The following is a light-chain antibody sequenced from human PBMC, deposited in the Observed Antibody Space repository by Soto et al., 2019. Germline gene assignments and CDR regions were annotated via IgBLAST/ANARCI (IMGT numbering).Light chain of an antibody. CDR1: QSISSW. Sequence: DIQMTQSPSTLSASVGDRVTITWRANQSISSWLAWYQQKPGKAPKLLIYDASSLESGVPSRFSGSGSGTEFTLTISSLQPDDFATYYCQQYNSYSRTFGQGTKLEIK. CDR3: QQYNSYSRT. CDR2: DAS. J-gene: IGKJ2*01. V-gene: IGKV1-5*01.